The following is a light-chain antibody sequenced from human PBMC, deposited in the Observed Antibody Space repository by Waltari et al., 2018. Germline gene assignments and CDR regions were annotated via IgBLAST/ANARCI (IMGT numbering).Light chain of an antibody. V-gene: IGLV2-8*01. Sequence: QPALTQPPSASGSPGQSVTISCTGTSSDVGGFDYVSWYQQHTGKVPRLMIYEVSKRPSGVPDRFSGSKTGNTASLTVSGLQVEDEADYYCSSFAGSSQMLFGGGTKPTVL. CDR1: SSDVGGFDY. CDR2: EVS. J-gene: IGLJ2*01. CDR3: SSFAGSSQML.